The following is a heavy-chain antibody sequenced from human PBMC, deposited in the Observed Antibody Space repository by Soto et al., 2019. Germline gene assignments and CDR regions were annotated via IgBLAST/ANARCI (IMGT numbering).Heavy chain of an antibody. CDR1: GYTFTSYG. J-gene: IGHJ4*02. CDR2: ISAYNGNT. D-gene: IGHD6-13*01. Sequence: ASVKVSCKASGYTFTSYGISWVRQAPGQGLEWMGWISAYNGNTNYAQNLQGRVTMTTDTSTSTAYMELRSLRSDDTAVYYCARISWTTYYFDYWGQGTLVTVSS. CDR3: ARISWTTYYFDY. V-gene: IGHV1-18*01.